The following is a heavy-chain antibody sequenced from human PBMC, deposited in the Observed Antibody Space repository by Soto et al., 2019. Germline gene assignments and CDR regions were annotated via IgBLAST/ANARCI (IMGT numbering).Heavy chain of an antibody. D-gene: IGHD3-10*02. V-gene: IGHV3-21*01. CDR3: AREGGTMSARAATIYFDY. CDR1: GFTFSSYS. Sequence: VGSLRLSCAASGFTFSSYSMNWVRQAPGKGLEWVSSISSSSSYIYYADSVKGRFTISRDNAKNSLYLQMNSLRAEDTAVYYCAREGGTMSARAATIYFDYWGQGTLVTVSS. CDR2: ISSSSSYI. J-gene: IGHJ4*02.